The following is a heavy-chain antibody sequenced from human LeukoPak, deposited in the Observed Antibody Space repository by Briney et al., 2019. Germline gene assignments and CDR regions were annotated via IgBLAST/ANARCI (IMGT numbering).Heavy chain of an antibody. Sequence: SETLSLTCAVYGGSFSGYYWSWIRQPPGKRLEWIGEINHSGSTNYNPSLKSRVVISVDKSKNHFSLNLSSVTAADTAIYYCARDLVGVVGGLPYWYFDLWGRGTLVSVSS. CDR2: INHSGST. D-gene: IGHD2-15*01. CDR3: ARDLVGVVGGLPYWYFDL. J-gene: IGHJ2*01. CDR1: GGSFSGYY. V-gene: IGHV4-34*01.